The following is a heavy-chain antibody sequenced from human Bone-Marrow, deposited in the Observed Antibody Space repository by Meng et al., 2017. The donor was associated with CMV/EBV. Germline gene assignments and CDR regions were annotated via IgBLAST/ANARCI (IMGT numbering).Heavy chain of an antibody. Sequence: SETLSLTCAVYGGSFSGYYWSWIRQPPGKGLEWIGEINHSGSTNYNPSLKSRVTISVDTSKNQFSLKLSSVTAADTAVYYCAREPTGFPNWFDPWGQGPLVTVYS. J-gene: IGHJ5*02. CDR3: AREPTGFPNWFDP. V-gene: IGHV4-34*01. D-gene: IGHD1-26*01. CDR2: INHSGST. CDR1: GGSFSGYY.